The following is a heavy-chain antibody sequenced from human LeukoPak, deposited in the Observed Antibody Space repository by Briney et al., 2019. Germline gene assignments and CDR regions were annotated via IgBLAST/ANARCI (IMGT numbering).Heavy chain of an antibody. CDR2: IIPILGIA. V-gene: IGHV1-69*04. J-gene: IGHJ6*02. CDR1: GGTFISYA. Sequence: SVKVSCKASGGTFISYAISWVRQAPGQGLEWMGRIIPILGIANYAQKFQGRVTITADKSTSTAYMELSSLRSEDTAVYYCARGGEYSYYYGMDVWGQGTTVTVSS. CDR3: ARGGEYSYYYGMDV. D-gene: IGHD5-18*01.